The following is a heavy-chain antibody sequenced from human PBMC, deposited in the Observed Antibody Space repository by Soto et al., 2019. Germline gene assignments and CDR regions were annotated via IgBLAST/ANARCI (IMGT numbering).Heavy chain of an antibody. CDR2: MNPNSGNT. CDR3: ARVGVSSSSWSYYGMDV. V-gene: IGHV1-8*01. J-gene: IGHJ6*02. Sequence: ASVKVSCKASGYTFTSYDINWVRQATGQGLEWMGWMNPNSGNTGYAQKFQGRVTMTRNTSISTAYMELSSLRSEDTAVYYCARVGVSSSSWSYYGMDVWGQGTTVTVSS. CDR1: GYTFTSYD. D-gene: IGHD6-13*01.